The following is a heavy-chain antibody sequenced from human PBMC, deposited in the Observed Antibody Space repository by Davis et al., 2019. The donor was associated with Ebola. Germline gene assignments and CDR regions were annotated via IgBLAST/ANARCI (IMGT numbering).Heavy chain of an antibody. CDR2: ISGSGGST. CDR1: GFTFSSYA. Sequence: GESLKISCAASGFTFSSYAMSWVRQAPGKGLEWVSAISGSGGSTYYADSVKGRFTISRDNSKNTLYLQMNSLRAEDTAVYYCAKAHYDGSGSLPFDIWGQGTMVTVSS. CDR3: AKAHYDGSGSLPFDI. J-gene: IGHJ3*02. V-gene: IGHV3-23*01. D-gene: IGHD3-10*01.